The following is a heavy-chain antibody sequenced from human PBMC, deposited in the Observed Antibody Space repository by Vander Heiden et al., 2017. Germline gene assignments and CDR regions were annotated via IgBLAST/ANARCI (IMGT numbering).Heavy chain of an antibody. CDR1: GGTFNSYA. D-gene: IGHD2-2*01. CDR2: IIPIFGTA. CDR3: ARGNCSSTSCYPAYYYYYGMDV. Sequence: QVQLVQSGAEVKKPGSSVKVSCKASGGTFNSYAISWVRQAPGQGREWMGVIIPIFGTANYAQKFQGRVTITADESTSTAYMDLSSLRSDDTAVYYCARGNCSSTSCYPAYYYYYGMDVWGQGTTVTVSS. V-gene: IGHV1-69*01. J-gene: IGHJ6*02.